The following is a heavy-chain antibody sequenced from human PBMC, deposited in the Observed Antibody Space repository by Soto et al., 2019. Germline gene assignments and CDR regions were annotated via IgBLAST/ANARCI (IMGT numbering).Heavy chain of an antibody. D-gene: IGHD1-1*01. CDR3: AREGGVQRLGAYYFDY. CDR1: GFTFSSYA. V-gene: IGHV3-30-3*01. CDR2: ISYDGSNK. Sequence: QVQLVESGGGVVQPGRSLRLSCAASGFTFSSYAMHWVRQAPGKGLEWVAVISYDGSNKYYADSVKGRFTISRDNSKNTLYLQMNSLRAEDTAVYYCAREGGVQRLGAYYFDYWGQGTLVTVSS. J-gene: IGHJ4*02.